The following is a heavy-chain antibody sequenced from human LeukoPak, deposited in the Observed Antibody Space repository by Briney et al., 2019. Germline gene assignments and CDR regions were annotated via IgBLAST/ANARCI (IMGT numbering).Heavy chain of an antibody. Sequence: GRSLRLSCAASGFTFDDYAMHWVRQAPGKGLEWVSGISWNSGSIGYADSVKGRFTISRDNAKNSLYLQMNSLRAEDTALYYCAKMGGLTGTYFDYWGQGTLVTVSS. CDR1: GFTFDDYA. J-gene: IGHJ4*02. V-gene: IGHV3-9*01. D-gene: IGHD1-20*01. CDR2: ISWNSGSI. CDR3: AKMGGLTGTYFDY.